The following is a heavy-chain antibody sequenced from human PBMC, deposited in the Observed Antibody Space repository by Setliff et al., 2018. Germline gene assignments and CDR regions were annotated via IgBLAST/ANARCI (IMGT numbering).Heavy chain of an antibody. CDR2: IYYRGST. CDR1: GGSIRDYY. CDR3: VAVGTAAGGGWFDP. Sequence: PSETLSLTCTVSGGSIRDYYWNWIRQSPGKGLEWIGYIYYRGSTNYNSSLKSQVTISIDMSTNQFSLKLTSATAADTAIYFCVAVGTAAGGGWFDPWGQGTLVTVSS. V-gene: IGHV4-59*01. D-gene: IGHD2-15*01. J-gene: IGHJ5*02.